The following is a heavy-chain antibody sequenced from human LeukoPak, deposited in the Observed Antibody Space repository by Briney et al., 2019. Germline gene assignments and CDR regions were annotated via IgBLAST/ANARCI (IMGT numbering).Heavy chain of an antibody. J-gene: IGHJ3*02. CDR1: GFTFSSYS. CDR3: ARHRSGGSQDDAFDI. CDR2: ISSSSSYI. Sequence: GGSLRPSCAASGFTFSSYSMNRIRQAPGKGLEWVSCISSSSSYIYYADSVKGRFTTSRDNAKNSLYLQMNSLRAEDTAVYYCARHRSGGSQDDAFDIWGQGTMVTFSS. V-gene: IGHV3-21*01. D-gene: IGHD2-15*01.